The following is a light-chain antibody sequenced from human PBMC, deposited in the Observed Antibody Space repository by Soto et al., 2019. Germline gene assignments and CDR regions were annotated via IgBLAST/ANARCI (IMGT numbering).Light chain of an antibody. Sequence: DIVMTQSPDSLAVSLGERANINCKSSQSVLYSSNNKNYLAWYQQRPGQPPKLLIYWASTRESGVPDRFSGSGSGTDFTLNITSLQAEDVAVYYCQQYESTPPTFGQGTKLEIK. J-gene: IGKJ2*01. CDR2: WAS. V-gene: IGKV4-1*01. CDR1: QSVLYSSNNKNY. CDR3: QQYESTPPT.